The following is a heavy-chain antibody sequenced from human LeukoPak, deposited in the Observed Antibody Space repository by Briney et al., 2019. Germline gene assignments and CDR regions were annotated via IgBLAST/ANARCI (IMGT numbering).Heavy chain of an antibody. CDR2: IYTSGST. D-gene: IGHD3-22*01. Sequence: PSETLSLTCTVSGGSISDYYWNWIRQPAGKGLEWIGRIYTSGSTNYSPSLKSRVTMSVDTSKNQFSLKLSSVTAADTAVYYCARVNYDSSGYSYYFDHWGQGALVTVSS. V-gene: IGHV4-4*07. J-gene: IGHJ4*02. CDR3: ARVNYDSSGYSYYFDH. CDR1: GGSISDYY.